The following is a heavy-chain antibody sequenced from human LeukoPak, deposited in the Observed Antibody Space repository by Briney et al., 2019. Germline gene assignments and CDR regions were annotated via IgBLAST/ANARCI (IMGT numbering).Heavy chain of an antibody. CDR1: GVTFSTYD. J-gene: IGHJ4*02. CDR2: IRYDASNK. D-gene: IGHD2-2*02. Sequence: GGSLRLSCAASGVTFSTYDMHWVRQAPGKGLEWVAFIRYDASNKFYADSVKGRFTISRDNSKNTLYLQMNSLRAEDTAVYYCAKDFGPIVVVPAAIPDFWAQGPLVTVSS. CDR3: AKDFGPIVVVPAAIPDF. V-gene: IGHV3-30*02.